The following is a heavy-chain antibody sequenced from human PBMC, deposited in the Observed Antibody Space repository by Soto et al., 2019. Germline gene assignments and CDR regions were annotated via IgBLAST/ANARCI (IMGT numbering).Heavy chain of an antibody. Sequence: PSETLSLTCAVYGGSFSGYYWSWIRQPPGKGLEWIGEINHSGSTNYNPSLKSRVTISVDTSKNQFSLKLSSVTAADTAVYYCARGIIAAAGTGGWFDPWGQGTLVTVS. D-gene: IGHD6-13*01. V-gene: IGHV4-34*01. CDR1: GGSFSGYY. CDR3: ARGIIAAAGTGGWFDP. J-gene: IGHJ5*02. CDR2: INHSGST.